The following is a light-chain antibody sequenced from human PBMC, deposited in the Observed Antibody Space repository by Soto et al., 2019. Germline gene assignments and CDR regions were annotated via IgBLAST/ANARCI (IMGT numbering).Light chain of an antibody. CDR3: QHYNSYSEA. J-gene: IGKJ1*01. V-gene: IGKV1-5*03. Sequence: IHMTHSPSTLSASILYRGTITCLASQTISIWLAWYQQKPGKAPKLLIYKASTLKSGVPSRFSGSGSGTEFTLTISSLQPDDFATYYCQHYNSYSEAFGQGTKVDIK. CDR2: KAS. CDR1: QTISIW.